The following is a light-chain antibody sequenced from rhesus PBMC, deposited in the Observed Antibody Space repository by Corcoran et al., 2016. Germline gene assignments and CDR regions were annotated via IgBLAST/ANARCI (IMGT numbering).Light chain of an antibody. J-gene: IGKJ2*01. CDR2: GAS. V-gene: IGKV3S9*01. CDR3: HQYNNWNS. Sequence: EIVMTQSPATLSLSPGERATLSCRASQSVSSHVAWYQQKPEQAPRLLLYGASSRATGIPDRFSGSGSGTEFTLISSLEPEDVGVYYCHQYNNWNSFGQGTKVEIK. CDR1: QSVSSH.